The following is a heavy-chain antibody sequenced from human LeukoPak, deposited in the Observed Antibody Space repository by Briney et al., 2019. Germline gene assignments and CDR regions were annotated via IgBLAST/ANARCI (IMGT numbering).Heavy chain of an antibody. CDR2: IYHSGST. CDR3: ARSEINDYSKY. J-gene: IGHJ4*02. CDR1: GGSISSSNW. D-gene: IGHD4-11*01. V-gene: IGHV4-4*02. Sequence: SETLSLTCAVSGGSISSSNWWSWVRQPPGQGLEWIGEIYHSGSTNYNPSLKSRVTISVDKSKNQFSLKLSSVTAADTAVYYCARSEINDYSKYWGQGILVIVSS.